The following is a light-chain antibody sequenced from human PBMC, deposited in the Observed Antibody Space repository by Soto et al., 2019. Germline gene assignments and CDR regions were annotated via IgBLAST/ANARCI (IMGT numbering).Light chain of an antibody. Sequence: EIVLTQSPGTLSLSPGERATLSCRASQDISSSSLAWYQQKPGQAPRLLIYDASSRATGIPDRFSGSGSGTDFTLTISRLEPEDFAVYYCQQFTTSPTFGQGTKLEIK. CDR1: QDISSSS. CDR2: DAS. V-gene: IGKV3-20*01. CDR3: QQFTTSPT. J-gene: IGKJ2*01.